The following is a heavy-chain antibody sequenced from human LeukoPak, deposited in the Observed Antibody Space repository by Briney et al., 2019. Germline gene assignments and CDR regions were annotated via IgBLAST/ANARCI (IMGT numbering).Heavy chain of an antibody. J-gene: IGHJ4*02. Sequence: PGGSLRLSCAASGFTFSSYGMHWVRQAPGKGLEWVAFIRYDGSNKYYADSVKGRFTISRDNAKNSLYLQMNSLRAEDTAVYYCAGHNYDFWSAYYTLPRGPLVTSDYWGQGTLVTVSS. V-gene: IGHV3-30*02. CDR1: GFTFSSYG. CDR3: AGHNYDFWSAYYTLPRGPLVTSDY. CDR2: IRYDGSNK. D-gene: IGHD3-3*01.